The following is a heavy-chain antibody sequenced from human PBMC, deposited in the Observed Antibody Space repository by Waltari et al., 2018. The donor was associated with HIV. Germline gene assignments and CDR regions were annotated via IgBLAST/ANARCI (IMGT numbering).Heavy chain of an antibody. CDR2: ISYSGNT. V-gene: IGHV4-39*01. D-gene: IGHD6-13*01. J-gene: IGHJ4*02. CDR3: ARRGSSSWYYPFDY. Sequence: QVLLQESGPRLVKPSETLSLTCTVSGGSISSNTYYWGWIRQPPGKGLEWIGSISYSGNTYSNPYLKSRVTISVDKSKNQFSLNLSSVTAADTAVYYCARRGSSSWYYPFDYWGQGTLVTVSS. CDR1: GGSISSNTYY.